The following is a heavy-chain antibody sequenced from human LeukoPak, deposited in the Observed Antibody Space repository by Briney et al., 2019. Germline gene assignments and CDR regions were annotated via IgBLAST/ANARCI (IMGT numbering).Heavy chain of an antibody. Sequence: GGSLRLSCAASGFTFNHYAMSWVRQAPGKGLEWVSGINELGHTFYAGSVRGGFTISRDNSKNTVFLQMNSLSGDDTAEYFCARDHGSQHSGAWYVFDYWGRGTLVTVSS. J-gene: IGHJ4*02. CDR1: GFTFNHYA. CDR3: ARDHGSQHSGAWYVFDY. V-gene: IGHV3-23*01. D-gene: IGHD6-19*01. CDR2: INELGHT.